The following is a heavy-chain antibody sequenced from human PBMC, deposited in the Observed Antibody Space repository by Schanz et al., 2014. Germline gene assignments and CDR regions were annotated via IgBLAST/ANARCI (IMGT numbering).Heavy chain of an antibody. CDR1: GGSISSFY. V-gene: IGHV4-4*07. J-gene: IGHJ5*02. CDR2: IYTSGST. Sequence: QVQLQESGPGLVKSSETLSLTCTVSGGSISSFYWGWIRQPAGKGLEWIGRIYTSGSTNYNPSLQSRVPMSLDTSKTQFSLTRSSVTAADTAVYYCARDRGYDFSFDPWGQGTLVTVSS. CDR3: ARDRGYDFSFDP. D-gene: IGHD3-3*01.